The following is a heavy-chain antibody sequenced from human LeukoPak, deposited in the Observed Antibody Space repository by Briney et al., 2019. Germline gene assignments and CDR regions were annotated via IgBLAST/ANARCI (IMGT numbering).Heavy chain of an antibody. Sequence: ASVKVSCKASGYTFTIYDINWVRQAAGQGLEWMGWMNPDSGNTDFAQKFQGRVTMTRNTSISTAYMELSSLRSEDTAVYYCAQGITMVRGVTYYYYGMDVWGQGTTVTVSS. CDR3: AQGITMVRGVTYYYYGMDV. J-gene: IGHJ6*02. D-gene: IGHD3-10*01. CDR2: MNPDSGNT. V-gene: IGHV1-8*01. CDR1: GYTFTIYD.